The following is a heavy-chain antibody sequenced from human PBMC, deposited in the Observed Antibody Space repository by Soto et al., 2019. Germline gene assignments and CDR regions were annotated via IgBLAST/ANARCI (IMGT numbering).Heavy chain of an antibody. CDR2: ISTFNGKT. V-gene: IGHV1-18*01. CDR1: RYTFTSHG. D-gene: IGHD3-9*01. CDR3: ARLLTEGATFREDAFDL. J-gene: IGHJ3*01. Sequence: QIQLMQSGGDVKTPGASLKVSCTTSRYTFTSHGIAWVRKAPGKGLEWMGWISTFNGKTDYAQKFQGRVTMTADTIPSTVHMELRSLRSDDPGVYYCARLLTEGATFREDAFDLWGPGTKVTVSS.